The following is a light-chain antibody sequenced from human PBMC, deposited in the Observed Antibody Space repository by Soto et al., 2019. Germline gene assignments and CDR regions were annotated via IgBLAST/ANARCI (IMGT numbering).Light chain of an antibody. CDR3: QQRSNWLLT. Sequence: EIVLKQSPATLSLSPGERATLSCRASQSVSSYLAWNQQKPGQAPRLLIYDASNRATGIPARFSGSGSGTDFTLTISSLEPEDFAVYYCQQRSNWLLTFGGGTKVEIK. J-gene: IGKJ4*01. CDR2: DAS. CDR1: QSVSSY. V-gene: IGKV3-11*01.